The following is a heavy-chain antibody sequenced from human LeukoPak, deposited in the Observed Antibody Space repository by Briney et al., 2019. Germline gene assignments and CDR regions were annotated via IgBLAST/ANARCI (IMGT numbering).Heavy chain of an antibody. V-gene: IGHV3-30-3*01. CDR3: ARDRLLLMDTTMSYSYGMDV. CDR1: GFTFSTYV. D-gene: IGHD5-18*01. Sequence: TGRSLRLSCVASGFTFSTYVMHWVRQAPGKGLEWVALISYDGSNKYYADSVEGRFTISRDNSKNTLYLQMNSLRAEDTAVYYCARDRLLLMDTTMSYSYGMDVWGQGTTVTVSS. CDR2: ISYDGSNK. J-gene: IGHJ6*02.